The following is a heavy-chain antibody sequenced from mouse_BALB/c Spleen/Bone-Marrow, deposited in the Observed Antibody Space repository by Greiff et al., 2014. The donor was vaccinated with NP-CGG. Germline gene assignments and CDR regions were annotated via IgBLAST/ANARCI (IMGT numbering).Heavy chain of an antibody. V-gene: IGHV1-54*01. D-gene: IGHD1-2*01. CDR3: ARGGDYGFMDY. CDR2: INPGSGGT. Sequence: VQLQQSGAELVRPGTSVKVSCKASGYAFTNYLIEWVKQRPGQGLEWIGVINPGSGGTNYNEEFKGKATLTADKSSSTAYMQLSSLTSDDSAVYFCARGGDYGFMDYWGQGTSVTVSS. J-gene: IGHJ4*01. CDR1: GYAFTNYL.